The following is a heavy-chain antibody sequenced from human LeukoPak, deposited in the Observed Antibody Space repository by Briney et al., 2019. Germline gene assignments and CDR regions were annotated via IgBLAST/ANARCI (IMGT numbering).Heavy chain of an antibody. Sequence: SETLSLTCIISDDSISSSTYYWGWIRPPPGKGLEWIGTLYYSGKTYYNPSLKSRVTISVDTSKNQFSLRLSSVTAADTAVYYCARVTGYMIEDYFDYWGQGTLVTVSS. D-gene: IGHD3-22*01. CDR3: ARVTGYMIEDYFDY. J-gene: IGHJ4*02. V-gene: IGHV4-39*07. CDR1: DDSISSSTYY. CDR2: LYYSGKT.